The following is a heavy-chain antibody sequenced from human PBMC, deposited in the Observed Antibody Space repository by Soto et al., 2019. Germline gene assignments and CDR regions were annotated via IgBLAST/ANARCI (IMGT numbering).Heavy chain of an antibody. CDR3: ARRIGATIYYFDY. CDR1: VGSIRSGGYY. V-gene: IGHV4-31*03. D-gene: IGHD5-12*01. CDR2: MDYSGST. J-gene: IGHJ4*02. Sequence: QVQLQESGPGRVKPSQTLSLTCTVSVGSIRSGGYYWSWIRPHPGKGLAWIAYMDYSGSTYYNTSLKRRVTISVDTTKNQFSLKLSSVTAADTAVYYGARRIGATIYYFDYWGQGTLVTVSS.